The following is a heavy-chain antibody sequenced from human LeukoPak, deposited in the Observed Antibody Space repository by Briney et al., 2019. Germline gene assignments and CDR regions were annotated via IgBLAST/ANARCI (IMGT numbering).Heavy chain of an antibody. D-gene: IGHD3-22*01. CDR1: GFTFSSYG. V-gene: IGHV3-30*02. Sequence: SGGSLRLSCAASGFTFSSYGMHWVRQAPGKGLEWVAFIRYDGSNKYYADSVKGRFTISRDNSKNTLYLQMNSLRAEDTAVYYCAKVDSSGYYYYFDYWGQGTLVTVSS. J-gene: IGHJ4*02. CDR3: AKVDSSGYYYYFDY. CDR2: IRYDGSNK.